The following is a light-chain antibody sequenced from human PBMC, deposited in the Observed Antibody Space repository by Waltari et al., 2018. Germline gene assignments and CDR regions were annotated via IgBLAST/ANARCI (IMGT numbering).Light chain of an antibody. CDR1: RLGSNH. V-gene: IGLV3-1*01. CDR3: QAWDSTSFYV. J-gene: IGLJ1*01. CDR2: EDR. Sequence: SYDLTQPPAVSVSPGQTAIITCSGDRLGSNHVSWYQHKPGQSPVLIIFEDRKRPSRIPERFSASNSGNTATLTIIGTQAMDEADYYCQAWDSTSFYVFGTGTKVSV.